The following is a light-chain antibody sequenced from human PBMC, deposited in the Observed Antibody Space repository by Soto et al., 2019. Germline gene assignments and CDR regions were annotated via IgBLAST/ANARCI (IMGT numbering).Light chain of an antibody. V-gene: IGKV3-15*01. J-gene: IGKJ1*01. Sequence: EIALTQSPGTLSLSPGERATLSCRASQSVSSSYLAWYQQKPGQAPRLLIYDASTRATGIPARFSGSGSGTDFTLTISGLQSEDFAVYYCQQYNNWPQTFGQGTKVDIK. CDR2: DAS. CDR3: QQYNNWPQT. CDR1: QSVSSSY.